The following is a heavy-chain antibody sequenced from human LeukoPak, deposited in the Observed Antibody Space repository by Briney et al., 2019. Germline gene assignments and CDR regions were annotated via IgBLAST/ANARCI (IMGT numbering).Heavy chain of an antibody. CDR1: GYTFTSYG. J-gene: IGHJ5*02. CDR2: ISAYNGNT. D-gene: IGHD3-10*01. Sequence: GASVKVSCKASGYTFTSYGISWVRQAPGQGLEWMGWISAYNGNTNYAQKIQGRVTMTTDTSTSTAYMEMRSLRSDDTAVYYCAREEGRVVRGVIINWFDPWGQGTLVTVSS. V-gene: IGHV1-18*04. CDR3: AREEGRVVRGVIINWFDP.